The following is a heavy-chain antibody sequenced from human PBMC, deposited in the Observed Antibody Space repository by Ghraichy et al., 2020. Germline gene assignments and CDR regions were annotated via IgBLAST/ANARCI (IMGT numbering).Heavy chain of an antibody. CDR2: INHSGTT. J-gene: IGHJ6*03. CDR3: ARGRGGGDGRHFGGRTYYPSCYVDV. Sequence: SETLSLTCAVYGGSFSGYYWTWIRQAPGKGLEWIGEINHSGTTYYNTPLKSRVTISVDTSKNQFSLQLRSVTAADTAVYYCARGRGGGDGRHFGGRTYYPSCYVDVWGKGTTVTGSS. D-gene: IGHD3-9*01. CDR1: GGSFSGYY. V-gene: IGHV4-34*01.